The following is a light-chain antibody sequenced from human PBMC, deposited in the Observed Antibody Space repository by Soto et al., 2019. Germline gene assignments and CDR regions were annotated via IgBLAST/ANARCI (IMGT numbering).Light chain of an antibody. CDR1: SSNIGGNS. V-gene: IGLV1-51*01. CDR3: GTWDNSLSAYV. Sequence: QSVLTQPPSVSAAPGQKVTISCSGSSSNIGGNSVSWYQQLPGTAPKLLIYDINKRPSGIPDRFSGSKSGTSATLGITGLQTGDEADYYCGTWDNSLSAYVFGTGTKGTVL. CDR2: DIN. J-gene: IGLJ1*01.